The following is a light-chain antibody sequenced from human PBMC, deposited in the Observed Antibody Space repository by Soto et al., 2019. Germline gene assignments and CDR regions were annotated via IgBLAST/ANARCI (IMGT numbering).Light chain of an antibody. CDR2: GAS. CDR3: QQYNDWPLT. J-gene: IGKJ4*01. V-gene: IGKV3-15*01. CDR1: QSVNSN. Sequence: EKVMTQSLAALSVSPGERATLSCRASQSVNSNLAWYQRKPGQAPRLLLYGASTRATGIPARFSGSASGTEFTLTISSLQSEDSAVYYCQQYNDWPLTFGGGTKVDIK.